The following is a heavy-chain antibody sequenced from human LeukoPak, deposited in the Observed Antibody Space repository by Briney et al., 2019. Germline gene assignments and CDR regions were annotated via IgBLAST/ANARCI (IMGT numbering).Heavy chain of an antibody. CDR3: AKDLSNGIAAAGIEY. Sequence: GGSLRLSCAASGFTFSSYSMNWVRQAPGKGLEWVSYISSSSSTIYYADSVKGRFTISRDNAKNSLYLQMNSLRAEDTAVYYCAKDLSNGIAAAGIEYWGQGTLVTVSS. CDR1: GFTFSSYS. CDR2: ISSSSSTI. J-gene: IGHJ4*02. V-gene: IGHV3-48*04. D-gene: IGHD6-13*01.